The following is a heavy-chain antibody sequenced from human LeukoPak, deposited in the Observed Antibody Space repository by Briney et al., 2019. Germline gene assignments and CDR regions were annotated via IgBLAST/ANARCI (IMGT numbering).Heavy chain of an antibody. CDR1: GGSISSSNW. Sequence: SETLSLTCAVSGGSISSSNWWSWVRQPPGKGLEWIGEIYHSGSTNYNPSLKSRVTISVDKSKNQFSLKLSSVTAADTAVYYCARVGRGYDILTGYRDSYYFDYWGQGTLVTVSS. CDR2: IYHSGST. CDR3: ARVGRGYDILTGYRDSYYFDY. D-gene: IGHD3-9*01. V-gene: IGHV4-4*02. J-gene: IGHJ4*02.